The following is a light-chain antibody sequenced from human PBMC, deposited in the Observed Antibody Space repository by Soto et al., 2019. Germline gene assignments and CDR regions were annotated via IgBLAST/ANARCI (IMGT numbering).Light chain of an antibody. CDR2: QVS. CDR3: STYTGSNTPDV. CDR1: TSDIGNYNY. V-gene: IGLV2-14*01. Sequence: QSVLTQPASVSGSPGQSISISCTGATSDIGNYNYFSWYQQHPGKAPKLIIYQVSNRPSGVSNRFSGSKSGNTASLTISGLQADDEADYYCSTYTGSNTPDVFGTGTKGTVL. J-gene: IGLJ1*01.